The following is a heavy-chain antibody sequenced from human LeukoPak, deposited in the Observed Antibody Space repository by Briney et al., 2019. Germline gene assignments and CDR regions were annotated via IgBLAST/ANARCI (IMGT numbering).Heavy chain of an antibody. V-gene: IGHV3-23*01. D-gene: IGHD2-2*01. CDR2: ISGSGGST. CDR1: GFTFSSYA. Sequence: GGSLRLSCAASGFTFSSYAMSWVRQAPGKGLEWVSAISGSGGSTYYADSVKGRFTISRDNSKNTLYLQMNSLRAEDTAVYYCAKGTLDTVVVPAAPKVYYFDYWGQGTLVTVSS. J-gene: IGHJ4*02. CDR3: AKGTLDTVVVPAAPKVYYFDY.